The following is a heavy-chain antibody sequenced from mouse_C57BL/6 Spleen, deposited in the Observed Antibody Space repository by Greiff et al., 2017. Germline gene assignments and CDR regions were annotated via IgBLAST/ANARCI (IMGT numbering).Heavy chain of an antibody. J-gene: IGHJ2*01. CDR1: GYAFSSSW. V-gene: IGHV1-82*01. CDR3: ASPITTVGGFFDY. Sequence: VQGVESGPELVKPGASVKISCKASGYAFSSSWMNWVKQRPGKGLEWIGRIYPGDGDTNYNGKFKGKATLTADKSSSTAYMQLSSLTSEDSAVYFCASPITTVGGFFDYWGQGTTLTVSS. D-gene: IGHD1-1*01. CDR2: IYPGDGDT.